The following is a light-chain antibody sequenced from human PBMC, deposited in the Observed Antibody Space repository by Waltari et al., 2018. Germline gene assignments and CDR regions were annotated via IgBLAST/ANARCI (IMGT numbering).Light chain of an antibody. CDR1: NSNIGSKP. J-gene: IGLJ2*01. CDR2: SND. CDR3: AAWDVRLNAVV. V-gene: IGLV1-44*01. Sequence: QSVLTQPPSASGTPGPTVTISCSRSNSNIGSKPVSWYQQLPGSAPKLPLYSNDRLPSGVPDRFSGSKSGTSASLAITGLQSEDEADYHCAAWDVRLNAVVFGGGTKLTVL.